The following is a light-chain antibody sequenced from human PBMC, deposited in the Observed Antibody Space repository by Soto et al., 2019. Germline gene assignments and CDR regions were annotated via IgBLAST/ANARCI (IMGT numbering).Light chain of an antibody. CDR3: QQYGSSPLT. CDR2: RAS. J-gene: IGKJ4*01. Sequence: EMVLTQSPCTLSLSPGERATRSCRASHSVSSNYVAWYQQKPGQTPTVLIYRASSRATGSPDRFSGSGSGTDFTLTISRLEPEDFAMYYCQQYGSSPLTFGGGTKVDIK. CDR1: HSVSSNY. V-gene: IGKV3-20*01.